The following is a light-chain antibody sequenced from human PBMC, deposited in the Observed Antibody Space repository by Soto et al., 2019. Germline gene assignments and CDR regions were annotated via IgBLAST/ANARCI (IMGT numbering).Light chain of an antibody. CDR1: QSVSSTY. CDR2: AAS. J-gene: IGKJ1*01. CDR3: QQGGGSRWS. V-gene: IGKV3-20*01. Sequence: EIVLTQSPGTLSLSPGERATLSCRASQSVSSTYLTWYQQKAGQPPMLLIHAASRMPTGIPDRFSGSGSGTEFSLTISRLEPEDFAVYYCQQGGGSRWSVGRGTKGEIK.